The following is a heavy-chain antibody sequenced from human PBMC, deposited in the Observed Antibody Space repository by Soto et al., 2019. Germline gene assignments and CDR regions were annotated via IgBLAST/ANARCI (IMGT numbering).Heavy chain of an antibody. CDR3: ARDLDSGSYSHNWFDP. Sequence: PSETLSLTCTVSGGSISSYYWSWIRQPPGKGLEWIGYIYYSGSTNYNPSLKSRVTISVDTSKNQFSLKLSSVTAADTAVYYCARDLDSGSYSHNWFDPWGQGTLVTVSS. CDR2: IYYSGST. D-gene: IGHD1-26*01. CDR1: GGSISSYY. V-gene: IGHV4-59*01. J-gene: IGHJ5*02.